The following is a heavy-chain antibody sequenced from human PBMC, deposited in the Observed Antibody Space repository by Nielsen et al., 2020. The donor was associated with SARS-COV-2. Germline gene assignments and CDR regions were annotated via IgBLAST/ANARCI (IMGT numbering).Heavy chain of an antibody. Sequence: VRQMPGKGLEWVAVISYDGSNKYYADSVKGRFTISRDNSKNTLYLQMNSLRAEDTAVYYCAREITMVRGTNHYYYYYGMDVWGQGTTVTVSS. CDR2: ISYDGSNK. CDR3: AREITMVRGTNHYYYYYGMDV. D-gene: IGHD3-10*01. J-gene: IGHJ6*02. V-gene: IGHV3-30-3*01.